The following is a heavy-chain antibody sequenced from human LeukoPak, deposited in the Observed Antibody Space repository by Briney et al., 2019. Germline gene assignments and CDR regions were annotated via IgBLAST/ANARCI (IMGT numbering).Heavy chain of an antibody. D-gene: IGHD3-16*01. J-gene: IGHJ2*01. CDR1: GDSFSDSY. V-gene: IGHV1-2*02. CDR2: INLNTGGV. CDR3: GTVRGILSYFDL. Sequence: ASVKVSCKASGDSFSDSYIHWVRQAPGQGPEWMGWINLNTGGVNYAQKFDGRFSMTRDTSINTAFMELSGLRFDDTAVYYCGTVRGILSYFDLWGRGTLVTVSS.